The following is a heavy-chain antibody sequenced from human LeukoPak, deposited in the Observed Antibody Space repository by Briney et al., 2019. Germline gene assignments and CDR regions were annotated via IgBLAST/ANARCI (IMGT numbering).Heavy chain of an antibody. CDR3: ARAPSARRDYGTFDY. Sequence: ASVKVCCKASGYTFTGYYMHWVRQAPGQGLEWMGWMNPNSGNTGYAQKFQGRVTMTRNTSISTAYMELSSLRSEDTAVYYCARAPSARRDYGTFDYWGQGTLVTVSS. V-gene: IGHV1-8*02. D-gene: IGHD4/OR15-4a*01. CDR1: GYTFTGYY. CDR2: MNPNSGNT. J-gene: IGHJ4*02.